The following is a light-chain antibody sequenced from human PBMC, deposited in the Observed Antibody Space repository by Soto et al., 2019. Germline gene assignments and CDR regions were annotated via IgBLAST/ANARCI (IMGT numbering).Light chain of an antibody. J-gene: IGKJ1*01. CDR2: GVS. CDR3: QQYGSSPRT. Sequence: EIVLTQSPGTLSLSPGERATLSCRASQSVSSNYLAWYQQKPGQAPRLLIYGVSSRATGIPDRFSGSGSGTDFTLTISRLEPEDFAVYYCQQYGSSPRTFGQGTKV. CDR1: QSVSSNY. V-gene: IGKV3-20*01.